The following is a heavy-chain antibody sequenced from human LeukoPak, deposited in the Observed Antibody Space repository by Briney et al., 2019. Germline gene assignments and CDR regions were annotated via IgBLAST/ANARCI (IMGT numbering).Heavy chain of an antibody. D-gene: IGHD6-19*01. CDR3: AREYSSRDYYYYYMDV. V-gene: IGHV1-2*02. J-gene: IGHJ6*03. CDR1: GYTFTGYY. Sequence: ASVKVSCKASGYTFTGYYMHWVRRAPGQGLEWMGWINPNSGGTNYAQKFQGRVTMTRDTSISTAYMELSRLRSDDTAVYYCAREYSSRDYYYYYMDVWGKGTTVTVSS. CDR2: INPNSGGT.